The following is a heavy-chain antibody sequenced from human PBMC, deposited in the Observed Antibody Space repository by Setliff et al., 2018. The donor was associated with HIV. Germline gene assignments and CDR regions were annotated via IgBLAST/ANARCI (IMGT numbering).Heavy chain of an antibody. CDR2: IFYGGTT. CDR3: ARRSNVWGSYRFDY. D-gene: IGHD3-16*02. J-gene: IGHJ4*02. V-gene: IGHV4-39*02. CDR1: GGSISNNNYF. Sequence: PSETLSLTCTVSGGSISNNNYFWGWIRQPPGKGLEWIGSIFYGGTTYYNPSLKSRLTISVDTSRNHFSLKLRSVTAADTAVYYCARRSNVWGSYRFDYWGQGTLVTVSS.